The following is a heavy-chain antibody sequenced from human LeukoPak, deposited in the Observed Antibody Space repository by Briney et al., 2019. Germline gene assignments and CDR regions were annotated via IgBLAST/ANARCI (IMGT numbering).Heavy chain of an antibody. CDR2: ISSNGGST. V-gene: IGHV3-64*01. CDR1: GFTFSSYA. J-gene: IGHJ4*02. D-gene: IGHD3-9*01. CDR3: ARVLGDILTGFFDY. Sequence: GGSLRLSCTASGFTFSSYAMHWVRQAPGKGLEYVSAISSNGGSTYYANSVKGRFTISRDNSKNTLYLQMGSLRAEDMAVYYCARVLGDILTGFFDYWGQGTLVTVAS.